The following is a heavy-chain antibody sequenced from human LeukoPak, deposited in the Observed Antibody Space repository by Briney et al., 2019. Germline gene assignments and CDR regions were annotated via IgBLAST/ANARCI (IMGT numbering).Heavy chain of an antibody. D-gene: IGHD3-22*01. Sequence: PGGSLRLSCTASGFTFSTYAMSWVRQAPEKGLEWVSGISGSGGSTSYADSVKGRFTISRDNSKNTLYLQMNSLRAEDTAVYYCARGSTYYDSSGQVPFDYWGQGTLVTVSS. CDR1: GFTFSTYA. CDR2: ISGSGGST. V-gene: IGHV3-23*01. CDR3: ARGSTYYDSSGQVPFDY. J-gene: IGHJ4*02.